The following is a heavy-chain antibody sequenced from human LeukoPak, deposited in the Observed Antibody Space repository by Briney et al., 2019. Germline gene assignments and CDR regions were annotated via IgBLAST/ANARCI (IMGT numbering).Heavy chain of an antibody. CDR3: ALTGYYYYGMDV. V-gene: IGHV3-66*02. Sequence: GGSLRLSCAASGFTVSSNYMSWVRPAPGKGLEWVSVIYSGGSTYYADSVKGRFTISRDNSKNTLYLQMNSLRAEDTAVYYCALTGYYYYGMDVWGQGTTVTVSS. CDR1: GFTVSSNY. CDR2: IYSGGST. D-gene: IGHD1-14*01. J-gene: IGHJ6*02.